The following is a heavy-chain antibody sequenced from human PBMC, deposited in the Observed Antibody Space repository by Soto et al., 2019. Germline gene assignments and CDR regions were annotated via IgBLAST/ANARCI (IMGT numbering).Heavy chain of an antibody. J-gene: IGHJ4*02. D-gene: IGHD3-22*01. CDR3: ARSPVYYDSGGYLDFDY. V-gene: IGHV1-18*01. CDR2: ISAYNGNT. Sequence: QVQLVQSGAEVKKPGASVKVSCKASGYTFTSYGISWVRQAPGQGLEWMGWISAYNGNTNYAQKRQGRVTITTGTTTSTAYMELRSLRSDDTAVYYCARSPVYYDSGGYLDFDYWGQGTLVTVSS. CDR1: GYTFTSYG.